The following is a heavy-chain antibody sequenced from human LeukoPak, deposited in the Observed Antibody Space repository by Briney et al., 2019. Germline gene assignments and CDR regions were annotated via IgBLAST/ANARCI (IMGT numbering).Heavy chain of an antibody. J-gene: IGHJ4*02. CDR2: IYHSGST. CDR1: GYSISSGYY. V-gene: IGHV4-38-2*01. CDR3: ARRYSSGWYNY. D-gene: IGHD6-19*01. Sequence: PSETLSLTCAVSGYSISSGYYWSWIRQPPGKGLEWIGSIYHSGSTYYNPSLKSRVTISVDTSKNHFSLKLSSVTAADTAVYYCARRYSSGWYNYWGQGTLVTVSS.